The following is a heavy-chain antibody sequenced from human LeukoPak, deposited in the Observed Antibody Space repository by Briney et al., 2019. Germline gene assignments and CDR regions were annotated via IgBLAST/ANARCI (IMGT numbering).Heavy chain of an antibody. CDR3: AGHSSSSDGWFDP. CDR2: INPHNGGT. D-gene: IGHD6-6*01. V-gene: IGHV1-2*02. J-gene: IGHJ5*02. Sequence: ASVKVSCKASGYTFSSYGISWVRQAPGQGLEWMGWINPHNGGTNYAQKFQGRVTMTRDTSINTVYMELTRLTSDDTAIYYCAGHSSSSDGWFDPWGQGTLVTVSS. CDR1: GYTFSSYG.